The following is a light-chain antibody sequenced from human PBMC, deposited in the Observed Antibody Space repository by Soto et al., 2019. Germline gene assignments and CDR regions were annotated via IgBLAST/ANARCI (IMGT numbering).Light chain of an antibody. CDR2: GAS. CDR1: QSVSSN. J-gene: IGKJ1*01. Sequence: EIVMTQSPATLSVSPGERATLSCRASQSVSSNLAWYQQKPGQAPRRLIYGASTRATGIPARFSGSGSGTEFTLTISSLQSEDFAVDYCQQYNNWPRTFGQGTNVEIK. V-gene: IGKV3-15*01. CDR3: QQYNNWPRT.